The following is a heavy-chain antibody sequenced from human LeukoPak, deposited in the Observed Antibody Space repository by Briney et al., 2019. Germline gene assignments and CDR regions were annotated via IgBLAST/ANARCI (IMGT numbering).Heavy chain of an antibody. V-gene: IGHV1-2*02. CDR3: ARVRQPIFGVVIIPRPDFDY. D-gene: IGHD3-3*01. Sequence: ASVTVSCMASGYTFTVYYMHWVRQAPGQGLGWMGLFNPNSGGTNYAQKCQGRVPMPRDTSISTAYMELRRLRSDDTAVYYCARVRQPIFGVVIIPRPDFDYWGQGTLVTVSS. CDR2: FNPNSGGT. J-gene: IGHJ4*02. CDR1: GYTFTVYY.